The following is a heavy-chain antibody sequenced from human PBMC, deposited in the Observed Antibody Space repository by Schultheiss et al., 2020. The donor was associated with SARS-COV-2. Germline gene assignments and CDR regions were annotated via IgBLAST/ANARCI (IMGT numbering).Heavy chain of an antibody. CDR3: ARDGGDGRPRLAGMDV. J-gene: IGHJ6*02. D-gene: IGHD3-10*01. V-gene: IGHV1-2*02. CDR1: GYTFTGYY. Sequence: ASVKVSCKASGYTFTGYYMHWVRQAPGQGLEWMGWINPNIGATNYAQKFQGRVTMTRDTSISTVYMELSRLTSDDTALYYCARDGGDGRPRLAGMDVWGQGTTVTVAS. CDR2: INPNIGAT.